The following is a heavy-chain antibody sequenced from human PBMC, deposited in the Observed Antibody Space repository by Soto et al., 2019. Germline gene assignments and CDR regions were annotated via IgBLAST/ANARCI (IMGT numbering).Heavy chain of an antibody. J-gene: IGHJ6*02. Sequence: DVQLVESGGGLVQPGRSLRLSCAASGFTFDDYAMHWVRQAPGKGLEWVSGISWNSGSIGYADSVKGRFTISRDNAKNSLYLQMNSLRAEDTALYYCAKDPGSSSWYYGMDVWGQGTTVTVSS. CDR1: GFTFDDYA. D-gene: IGHD6-13*01. CDR3: AKDPGSSSWYYGMDV. V-gene: IGHV3-9*01. CDR2: ISWNSGSI.